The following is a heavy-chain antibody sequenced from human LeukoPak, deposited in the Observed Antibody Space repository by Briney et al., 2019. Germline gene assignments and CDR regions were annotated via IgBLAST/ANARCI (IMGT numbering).Heavy chain of an antibody. D-gene: IGHD3-22*01. J-gene: IGHJ5*02. V-gene: IGHV3-9*01. CDR2: ISWNSGSI. CDR3: AKDLYYYDSSGYH. CDR1: GFTFDDYA. Sequence: PTGGPLRLSCAASGFTFDDYAMHWVRQAPGKGLEWVSGISWNSGSIGYADSVKGRFTISRDNAMNSLYLQMNSLRAEDTALYYCAKDLYYYDSSGYHWGQGTLVTVSS.